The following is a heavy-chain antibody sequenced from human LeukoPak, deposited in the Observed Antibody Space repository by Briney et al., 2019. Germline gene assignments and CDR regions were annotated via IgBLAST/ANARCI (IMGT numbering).Heavy chain of an antibody. V-gene: IGHV3-30*03. J-gene: IGHJ4*02. Sequence: PGGPLRLSCAASGFTFSSYGMHWVRQAPGKGLEWVAVISYDGSNKYYADSVKGRFTISRDNSKNTLYLQMNSLRAEDTAVYYCARARYSYTGIVDYWGQGTLVTVSS. CDR3: ARARYSYTGIVDY. D-gene: IGHD5-12*01. CDR2: ISYDGSNK. CDR1: GFTFSSYG.